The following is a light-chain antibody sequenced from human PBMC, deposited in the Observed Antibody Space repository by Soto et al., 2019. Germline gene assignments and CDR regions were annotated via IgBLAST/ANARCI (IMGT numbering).Light chain of an antibody. Sequence: QSVLTQPASVSGSPGQSITISRTGTSSDVGAYDFVSWYQQHPDKAPKLMIYEVSNRPSGVSHRFSGSKSVNTATLTISGLQAEDEADYYCSSYTTSSTRVFGTGTKVTVL. CDR1: SSDVGAYDF. CDR3: SSYTTSSTRV. V-gene: IGLV2-14*03. CDR2: EVS. J-gene: IGLJ1*01.